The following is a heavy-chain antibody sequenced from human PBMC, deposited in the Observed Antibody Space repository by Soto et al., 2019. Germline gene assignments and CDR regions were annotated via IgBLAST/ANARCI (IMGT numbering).Heavy chain of an antibody. J-gene: IGHJ4*02. CDR2: IYSGGYT. Sequence: PGGSLRLSCAASGFDVSNTDMSWVRQAPGKGLEWVSVIYSGGYTNYADSVKGRFIVSRDSPKNTLYLQMDSLRAEDTAVYYCARDYYGLLTGYYFDHWGQGTLVTVSS. D-gene: IGHD3-9*01. CDR1: GFDVSNTD. V-gene: IGHV3-66*01. CDR3: ARDYYGLLTGYYFDH.